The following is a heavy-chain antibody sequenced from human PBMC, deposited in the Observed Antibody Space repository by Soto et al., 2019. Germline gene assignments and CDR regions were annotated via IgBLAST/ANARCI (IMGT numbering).Heavy chain of an antibody. D-gene: IGHD5-18*01. CDR2: IYYSGST. CDR1: GGSISSGDYY. J-gene: IGHJ4*02. CDR3: ARVQTGYSYGQFKEFDY. V-gene: IGHV4-30-4*01. Sequence: PSETLSLTCTVSGGSISSGDYYWSWIRQPPGKGLEWIGYIYYSGSTYYNPSLKSRVTISVDTSKNQFSLKLSSVTAADTAVYYCARVQTGYSYGQFKEFDYWGQGTLVTVSS.